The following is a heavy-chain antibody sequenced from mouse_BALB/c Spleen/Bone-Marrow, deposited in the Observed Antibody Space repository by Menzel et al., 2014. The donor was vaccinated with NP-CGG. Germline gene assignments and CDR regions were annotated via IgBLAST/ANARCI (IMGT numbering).Heavy chain of an antibody. D-gene: IGHD2-4*01. J-gene: IGHJ3*01. CDR2: ISYSGST. Sequence: DVHLVEPGPGLVKPSQSLSLTCTVTGYSITRDYAWNWIRQFPGNKLEWMGYISYSGSTTYNPSLRSRISITRDTSKNQFFLQLNSVTTEDIATYYCARSSSYDYDVGFAYWGQGTLVTVSA. V-gene: IGHV3-2*02. CDR3: ARSSSYDYDVGFAY. CDR1: GYSITRDYA.